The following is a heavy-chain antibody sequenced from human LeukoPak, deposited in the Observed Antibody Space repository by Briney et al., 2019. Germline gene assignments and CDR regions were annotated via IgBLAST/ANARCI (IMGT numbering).Heavy chain of an antibody. CDR2: INPNSGGT. CDR1: GYTFTGYY. V-gene: IGHV1-2*02. D-gene: IGHD2-8*01. J-gene: IGHJ5*02. CDR3: AREDSFFSNGGFDP. Sequence: ASVKVSCKASGYTFTGYYMHWVRQAPGQGLEWMGWINPNSGGTNYAQKFQGRVTMTRDTSISTAYMELSRLRSDDTAVYYCAREDSFFSNGGFDPWGQGTLVTVSS.